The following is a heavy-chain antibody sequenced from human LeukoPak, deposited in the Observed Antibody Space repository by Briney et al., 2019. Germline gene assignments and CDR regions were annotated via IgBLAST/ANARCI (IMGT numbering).Heavy chain of an antibody. CDR1: GGSISSNY. V-gene: IGHV4-59*01. CDR2: IQYTGST. D-gene: IGHD6-13*01. J-gene: IGHJ3*02. Sequence: PSETLSLTCTVSGGSISSNYWSWIRQPPGKGLEWIGNIQYTGSTNYNPSLKSRVIISLDTSKTQLSLKVSSVTAPDTAVYYCAGPGIAAAIWGQGTMVTVSS. CDR3: AGPGIAAAI.